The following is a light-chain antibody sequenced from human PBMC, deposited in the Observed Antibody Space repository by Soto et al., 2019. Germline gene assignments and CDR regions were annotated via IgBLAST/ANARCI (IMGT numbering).Light chain of an antibody. J-gene: IGLJ2*01. V-gene: IGLV1-36*01. CDR2: YDD. Sequence: QSVLTQPPSVSAAPRQRVTISCSGSRSNVGDNAVNWYQQLPGKAPKLLIYYDDLLPSGVSERFSGSKSGTSASLAISGLQSEDEAIYYCAVWDDSLNGRVFGGGTKLTVL. CDR3: AVWDDSLNGRV. CDR1: RSNVGDNA.